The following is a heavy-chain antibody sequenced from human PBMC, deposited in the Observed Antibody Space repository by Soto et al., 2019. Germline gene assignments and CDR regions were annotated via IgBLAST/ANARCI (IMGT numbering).Heavy chain of an antibody. D-gene: IGHD4-17*01. CDR2: INHSGST. Sequence: SETLSLTCAVYGGSFSGYYWSWIRQPPGKGLEWIGEINHSGSTNYNPSLKSRVTISVDTSKNQFSLKLSSVTAADTAVYYCARVIYRGDQLDYWGQGTLVTVSS. CDR1: GGSFSGYY. V-gene: IGHV4-34*01. J-gene: IGHJ4*02. CDR3: ARVIYRGDQLDY.